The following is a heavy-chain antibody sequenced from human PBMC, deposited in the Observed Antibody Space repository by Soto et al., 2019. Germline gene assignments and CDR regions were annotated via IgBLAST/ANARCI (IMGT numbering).Heavy chain of an antibody. V-gene: IGHV3-13*01. CDR2: IGTAGDT. J-gene: IGHJ6*02. Sequence: EVQLVESGGGLVQHGGSLRLSCAASGFTFSSYDMHWVRQATGKGLEWVSAIGTAGDTYYPGSVKGRFTISRENAKNSLYLQMNSLRAGATAVYYCARELYGDYDYGMDVWGQVTTVTVSS. CDR1: GFTFSSYD. CDR3: ARELYGDYDYGMDV. D-gene: IGHD4-17*01.